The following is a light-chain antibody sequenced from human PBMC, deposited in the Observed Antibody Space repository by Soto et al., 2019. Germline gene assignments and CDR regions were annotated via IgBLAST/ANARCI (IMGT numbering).Light chain of an antibody. V-gene: IGLV3-1*01. CDR3: QAWDSSTYV. Sequence: SYELTQPPSVSVSPGQTASITCFGDKLGDKYACWYQQKPGQSPVLVIYQDSKRPSGIPERFSGSNSGNTATLTISGTQAMDEADYYCQAWDSSTYVFGQGTKV. J-gene: IGLJ1*01. CDR2: QDS. CDR1: KLGDKY.